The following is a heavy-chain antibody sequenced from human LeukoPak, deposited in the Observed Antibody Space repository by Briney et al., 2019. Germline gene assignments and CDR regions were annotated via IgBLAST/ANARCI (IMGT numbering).Heavy chain of an antibody. Sequence: PGGSLRLSCAASGFTFSDYYMSWIRQAPGKGLEWVSYISSSGSTIYYAGSVKGRFTISRDNDKYSLYLQMNSLRTEDTALYYCAKDTRSMAEYYFDYWGQGTLVTVSS. CDR1: GFTFSDYY. D-gene: IGHD2/OR15-2a*01. CDR3: AKDTRSMAEYYFDY. CDR2: ISSSGSTI. J-gene: IGHJ4*02. V-gene: IGHV3-11*01.